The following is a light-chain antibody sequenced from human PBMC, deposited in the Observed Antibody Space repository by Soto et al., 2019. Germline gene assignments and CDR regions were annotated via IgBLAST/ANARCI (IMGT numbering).Light chain of an antibody. Sequence: EIVLTQSPATLSLSPGERATLSCRASQSVRRYLAWYQQRIGQAPRLLIYAASNRATGIPARFSGSGSGTDFTLTISSLEPEDFAVYYCQQRSDWPRVTFGGGTRVEI. CDR3: QQRSDWPRVT. V-gene: IGKV3-11*01. CDR1: QSVRRY. CDR2: AAS. J-gene: IGKJ4*01.